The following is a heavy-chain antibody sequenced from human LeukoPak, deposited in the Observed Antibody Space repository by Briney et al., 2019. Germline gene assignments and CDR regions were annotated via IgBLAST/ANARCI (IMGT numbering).Heavy chain of an antibody. CDR2: SRNKADSYTA. CDR3: ATSSWYRLAY. Sequence: GGSLRLPCAASGFTFSDSFMSWVRQAPGKGLEWVGRSRNKADSYTAEYAASVKGRFTISRDESKNSLYLQISSLETEDAAVYYCATSSWYRLAYWGQGSLVTVSS. J-gene: IGHJ4*02. V-gene: IGHV3-72*01. D-gene: IGHD6-13*01. CDR1: GFTFSDSF.